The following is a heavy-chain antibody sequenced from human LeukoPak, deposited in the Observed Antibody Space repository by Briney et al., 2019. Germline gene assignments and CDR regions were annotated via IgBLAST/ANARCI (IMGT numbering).Heavy chain of an antibody. J-gene: IGHJ6*03. CDR3: ARSSEGRYYYDSSGFSYYYYYMDV. V-gene: IGHV4-59*01. D-gene: IGHD3-22*01. Sequence: SETLSLTCTVSGGSIGSYYWSWIRQPPGKRLEWIGYIYYSGSTYYNPSLRSRVTISVDTSKNQFSLKLSSVTAADTAVYYCARSSEGRYYYDSSGFSYYYYYMDVWGKGTTVTISS. CDR1: GGSIGSYY. CDR2: IYYSGST.